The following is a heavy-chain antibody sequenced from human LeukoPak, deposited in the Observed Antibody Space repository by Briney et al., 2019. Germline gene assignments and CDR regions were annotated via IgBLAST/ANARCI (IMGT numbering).Heavy chain of an antibody. Sequence: ASVKVSCKASGYTFTSYGISWVRQAPGQGLEWMGWMNPNSGNTGYAQKFQGRVTMTRNTSISTAYMELSSLRSEDTAVYYCARGDYGDYSLYYYYMDVWGKGTTVTISS. CDR2: MNPNSGNT. CDR3: ARGDYGDYSLYYYYMDV. CDR1: GYTFTSYG. D-gene: IGHD4-17*01. V-gene: IGHV1-8*02. J-gene: IGHJ6*03.